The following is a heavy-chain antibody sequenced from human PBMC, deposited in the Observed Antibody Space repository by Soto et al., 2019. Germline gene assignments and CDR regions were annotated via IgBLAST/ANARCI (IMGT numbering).Heavy chain of an antibody. J-gene: IGHJ6*02. Sequence: GGSLRLSCAASGFTFSSYAMKWVRQAPGKGLEWVSLIGDSGGPTYYADSVKGRFTISRDNSKNTLYLQMNSLRAEDTAVYYWAKVSDFWSGYYIGINSPGPRQDVWGQGTTVNVSS. D-gene: IGHD3-3*01. CDR1: GFTFSSYA. V-gene: IGHV3-23*01. CDR2: IGDSGGPT. CDR3: AKVSDFWSGYYIGINSPGPRQDV.